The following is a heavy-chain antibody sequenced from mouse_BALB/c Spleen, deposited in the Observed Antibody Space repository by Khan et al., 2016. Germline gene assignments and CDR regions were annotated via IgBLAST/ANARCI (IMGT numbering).Heavy chain of an antibody. V-gene: IGHV2-9*02. CDR2: IWPGGST. Sequence: QVRLQQSGPGLVAPSQSLSITCTVSGFSLTNSGVHWIRQPPGKGLEWLGVIWPGGSTDYNSALMSRLSITKDNSQNQVFLIMISLQTDDTAMYXSARDDQDYDTWFASWGQGTLVIVSA. CDR3: ARDDQDYDTWFAS. J-gene: IGHJ3*01. CDR1: GFSLTNSG. D-gene: IGHD2-4*01.